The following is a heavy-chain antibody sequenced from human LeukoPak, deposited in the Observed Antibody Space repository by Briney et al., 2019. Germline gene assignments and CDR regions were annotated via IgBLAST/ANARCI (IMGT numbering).Heavy chain of an antibody. V-gene: IGHV1-18*01. D-gene: IGHD2-2*01. CDR3: ARVPYCSSISCLQYSYYYYMDV. J-gene: IGHJ6*03. CDR2: INPHSGNT. Sequence: ASVKVSCKASGYTFNSYGISWVRQAPGQGLAWMGWINPHSGNTRYSQKFQGRVTMNTDTSTSTAYMELRSLRSDDTAVFYCARVPYCSSISCLQYSYYYYMDVWGKGTTVTVSS. CDR1: GYTFNSYG.